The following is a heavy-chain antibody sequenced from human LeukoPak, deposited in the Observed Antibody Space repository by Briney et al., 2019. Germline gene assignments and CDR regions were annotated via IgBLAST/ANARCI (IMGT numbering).Heavy chain of an antibody. CDR3: ARQGSGRAFDI. J-gene: IGHJ3*02. Sequence: MPSETLSLTCTVSGGSISSNYWSWIRQPPGKGLEWIGYISYSGTTNHNPSLKSRVTISVDTSKNQFSLKLSSVTAADTAVYFCARQGSGRAFDIWGQGTMVTVSS. CDR2: ISYSGTT. V-gene: IGHV4-59*01. CDR1: GGSISSNY.